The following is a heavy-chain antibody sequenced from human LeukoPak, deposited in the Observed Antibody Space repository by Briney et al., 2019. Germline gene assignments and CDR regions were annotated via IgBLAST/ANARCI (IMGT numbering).Heavy chain of an antibody. V-gene: IGHV3-11*04. CDR1: GFTFSDYY. Sequence: GGSLRLSCAASGFTFSDYYMSWIRQAPGKGLQWLVYSSTSGSITYYADSVKGRFTISRDNAKNSVYLQMNSLRAEDTAVYYCARDFSDVRGNIFDSWGQGTLVTVSS. CDR3: ARDFSDVRGNIFDS. CDR2: SSTSGSIT. J-gene: IGHJ4*02. D-gene: IGHD3-10*02.